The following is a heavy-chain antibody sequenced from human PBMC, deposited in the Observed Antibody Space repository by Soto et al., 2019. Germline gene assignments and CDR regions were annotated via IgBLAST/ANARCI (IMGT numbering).Heavy chain of an antibody. CDR3: ARSRLWANFDY. CDR1: GGTFSSYA. CDR2: IIPIFGTA. V-gene: IGHV1-69*06. D-gene: IGHD3-16*01. Sequence: GPSVKVSCKASGGTFSSYAISWVRRAPGQGLEWMGGIIPIFGTANYAQKFQGRVTITADKSTSTAYMELSSLRSEDTAVYYCARSRLWANFDYWGQGTLVTVSS. J-gene: IGHJ4*02.